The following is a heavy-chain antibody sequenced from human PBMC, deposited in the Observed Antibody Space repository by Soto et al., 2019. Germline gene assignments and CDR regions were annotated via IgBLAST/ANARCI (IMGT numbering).Heavy chain of an antibody. V-gene: IGHV1-18*04. CDR3: AIDRQWLVGGYNWFDT. CDR1: GYTFTSYG. Sequence: QVQLVQSGAEVKKPGASVKVSCKASGYTFTSYGISWGRQAPGQGLEWMGWISAYNGNTNYAQKLQGRVTMTTDTTPSTAYMELRSLRSDDTAVYYCAIDRQWLVGGYNWFDTWGQGTLVTVSS. D-gene: IGHD6-19*01. J-gene: IGHJ5*02. CDR2: ISAYNGNT.